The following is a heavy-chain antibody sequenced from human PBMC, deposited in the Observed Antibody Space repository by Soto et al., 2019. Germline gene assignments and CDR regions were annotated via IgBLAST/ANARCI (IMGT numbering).Heavy chain of an antibody. CDR1: GFTVSSNY. D-gene: IGHD6-6*01. V-gene: IGHV3-66*01. CDR2: IYSGGST. CDR3: ARMSYSSSSDH. J-gene: IGHJ4*02. Sequence: GGSLRLSCAASGFTVSSNYMSWVRQAPGKGLEWVSVIYSGGSTYYADSVKGRFTISRDNSKNTLYLQMNSLRAEDTAVYYCARMSYSSSSDHWGQGTLVTVSS.